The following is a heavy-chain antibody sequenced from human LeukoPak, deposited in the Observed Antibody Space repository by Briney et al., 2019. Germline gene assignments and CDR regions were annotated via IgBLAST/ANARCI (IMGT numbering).Heavy chain of an antibody. Sequence: VASVKVSCKASGYTFINYGINWVRQAPGQGLEWMGWISAYNGNTNYAQSLQGRVTMTTDTSTSTVYMEMRSLTSDDTAVYYCARDRGYDFWSGYSTRGYYGMDVWGQGTTVTVSS. D-gene: IGHD3-3*01. CDR1: GYTFINYG. CDR3: ARDRGYDFWSGYSTRGYYGMDV. CDR2: ISAYNGNT. V-gene: IGHV1-18*01. J-gene: IGHJ6*02.